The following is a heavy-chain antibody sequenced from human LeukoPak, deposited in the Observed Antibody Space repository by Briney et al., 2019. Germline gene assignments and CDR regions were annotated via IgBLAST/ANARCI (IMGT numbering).Heavy chain of an antibody. CDR2: INPSGGST. D-gene: IGHD6-6*01. CDR3: ARAWGSGSSHWDFDY. J-gene: IGHJ4*02. CDR1: GYTFTSYY. V-gene: IGHV1-46*01. Sequence: VSVKVSCKASGYTFTSYYMHWVRQAPGQGLEWMGIINPSGGSTSYAQKFQGRVTMTRDTSTSTVYMELSSLRSEDTAVYYCARAWGSGSSHWDFDYWGQGTLVTVSS.